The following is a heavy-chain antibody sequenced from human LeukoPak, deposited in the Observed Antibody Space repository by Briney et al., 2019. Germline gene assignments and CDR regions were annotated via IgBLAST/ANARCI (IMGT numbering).Heavy chain of an antibody. V-gene: IGHV3-30*03. CDR2: ISYDGSNK. CDR1: GFTFSSYG. D-gene: IGHD2-15*01. Sequence: GGSLRLSCAASGFTFSSYGMHWVRQAPGKGLEWVAVISYDGSNKYYADSVKGRFTISRDNSKNTLYLQMNSLRAEDTAVYYCARESQGALIVVVVAATPVGAFDIWGQGTMVTVSS. J-gene: IGHJ3*02. CDR3: ARESQGALIVVVVAATPVGAFDI.